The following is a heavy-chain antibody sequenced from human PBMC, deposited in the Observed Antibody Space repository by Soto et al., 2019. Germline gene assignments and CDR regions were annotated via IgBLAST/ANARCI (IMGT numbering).Heavy chain of an antibody. Sequence: GGSLRLSCAASGFTFISYAMSCFLQSPVKGLEWVSAISGSGGSTYYADSVKGRFTISRDNSKNTLYLQMNSLRAEDTAVYYCAKGRTIFGVVTPFDYWGQGTLVTVSS. CDR1: GFTFISYA. J-gene: IGHJ4*02. CDR2: ISGSGGST. CDR3: AKGRTIFGVVTPFDY. D-gene: IGHD3-3*01. V-gene: IGHV3-23*01.